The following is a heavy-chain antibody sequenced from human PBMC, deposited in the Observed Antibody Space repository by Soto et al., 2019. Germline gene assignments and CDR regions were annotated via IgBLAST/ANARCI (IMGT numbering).Heavy chain of an antibody. CDR3: AGLYPYDSSGYHLAS. D-gene: IGHD3-22*01. J-gene: IGHJ4*02. CDR1: GASIRSSSSY. Sequence: SETLSLTCTVSGASIRSSSSYWGWIRQPPGKGLEWVGSIYYLGNTYYNPSLGSRVTISLDTSKNQFSLRLSSVTAADTAVFYCAGLYPYDSSGYHLASWGQGSMVTVSS. V-gene: IGHV4-39*01. CDR2: IYYLGNT.